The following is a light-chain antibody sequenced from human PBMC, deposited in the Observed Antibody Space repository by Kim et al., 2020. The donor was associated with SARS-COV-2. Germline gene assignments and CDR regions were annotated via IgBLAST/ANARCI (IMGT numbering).Light chain of an antibody. CDR1: QSVGRN. J-gene: IGKJ2*02. CDR3: QQYNNWPLPCT. V-gene: IGKV3-15*01. Sequence: SPGERATRSCRARQSVGRNLAWYQQKPGQAPRLLFYGTSTRATGVPARFSVSGSGTEFTLTISSLQSEDFAVYYCQQYNNWPLPCTFGQGTKLEI. CDR2: GTS.